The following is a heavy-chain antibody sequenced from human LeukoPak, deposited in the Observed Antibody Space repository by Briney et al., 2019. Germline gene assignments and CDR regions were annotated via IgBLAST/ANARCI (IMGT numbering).Heavy chain of an antibody. CDR2: ISGSGGST. D-gene: IGHD4-23*01. CDR1: GFTFSSYA. Sequence: PGGSLRLSCAASGFTFSSYAMSWVRQAPGKGLEWVSAISGSGGSTYYADSVKGRFTISRDNSKNTLYLQMNSLRAEDTAVYYCAKDWPDYGGNPRYFDYWGQGTLVTVSS. J-gene: IGHJ4*02. V-gene: IGHV3-23*01. CDR3: AKDWPDYGGNPRYFDY.